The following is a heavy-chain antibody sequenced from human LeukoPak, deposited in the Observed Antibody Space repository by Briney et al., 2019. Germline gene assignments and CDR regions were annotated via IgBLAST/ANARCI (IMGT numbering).Heavy chain of an antibody. Sequence: PGGSLRLSCAASGFTFSNYWMHWVRQAPGKGLVWVSRINSNGSNTNYADSVKGRFTISRDNAKNTLYLQMSSLRPEDTAVYYCVPKGTEGYWGQGTLVTVSS. CDR1: GFTFSNYW. J-gene: IGHJ4*02. V-gene: IGHV3-74*01. CDR2: INSNGSNT. CDR3: VPKGTEGY.